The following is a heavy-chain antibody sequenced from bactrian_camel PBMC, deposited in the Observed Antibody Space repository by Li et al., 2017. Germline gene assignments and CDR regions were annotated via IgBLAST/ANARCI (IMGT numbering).Heavy chain of an antibody. J-gene: IGHJ6*01. V-gene: IGHV3S40*01. Sequence: VQLVESGGGMVQPGGSLTLSCVASGFPFSGYGMSWVRRPPGKDLEYVSTINSNGSTYYRTTVEGRFTISRDNAKNMVYLQMNRLRTEDTAMYYCAADCTTVAGGARAAVFGYWGQGTQVTVS. D-gene: IGHD5*01. CDR2: INSNGST. CDR1: GFPFSGYG. CDR3: AADCTTVAGGARAAVFGY.